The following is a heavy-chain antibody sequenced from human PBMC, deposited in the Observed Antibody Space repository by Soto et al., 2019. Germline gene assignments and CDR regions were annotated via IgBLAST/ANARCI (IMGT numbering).Heavy chain of an antibody. CDR2: IYYSGST. Sequence: SETLSLTCTVSGVSISSYYCSWIRQPPGKGLEWIGYIYYSGSTNYNPSLKSRVTISVDTSKNQFSLKLSSVTAADTAVYYCARLRYSSGWYGPFDYWGQGTLVTVSA. CDR1: GVSISSYY. V-gene: IGHV4-59*08. CDR3: ARLRYSSGWYGPFDY. D-gene: IGHD6-19*01. J-gene: IGHJ4*02.